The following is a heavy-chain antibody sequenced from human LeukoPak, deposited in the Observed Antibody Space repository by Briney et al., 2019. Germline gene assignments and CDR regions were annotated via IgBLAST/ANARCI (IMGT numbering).Heavy chain of an antibody. CDR3: ARDPRRLPKHYTSIAARGYFDY. V-gene: IGHV3-30*02. D-gene: IGHD6-6*01. J-gene: IGHJ4*02. CDR2: IRFDGRNK. CDR1: GFTFRSYV. Sequence: GGSLRLSCAASGFTFRSYVMNWVRQAPGKGLEWLAFIRFDGRNKYYADSVKGRFTISRDNSKNTLYLQMNSLRAEDTAVYYCARDPRRLPKHYTSIAARGYFDYWGQGTLVTVSS.